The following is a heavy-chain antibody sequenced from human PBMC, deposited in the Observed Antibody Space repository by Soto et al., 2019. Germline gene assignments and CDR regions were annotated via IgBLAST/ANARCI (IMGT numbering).Heavy chain of an antibody. Sequence: SETLSLTCTVSGGSISSGGYYWSWIRQPPGKGLEWIGYIYYSGSTNYNPSLKSRVTISIDTSKNQFSLKLSSVTAADTAVYYCARLGNVYYYASGSYHPSSFDPWGQGTLVTVYS. CDR3: ARLGNVYYYASGSYHPSSFDP. CDR2: IYYSGST. J-gene: IGHJ5*02. V-gene: IGHV4-61*08. CDR1: GGSISSGGYY. D-gene: IGHD3-10*01.